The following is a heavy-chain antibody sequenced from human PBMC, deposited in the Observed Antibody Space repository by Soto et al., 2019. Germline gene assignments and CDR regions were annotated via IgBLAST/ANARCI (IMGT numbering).Heavy chain of an antibody. CDR3: ARDGVGYSYGRPYYYYGMDV. J-gene: IGHJ6*02. CDR2: ISSSSSTI. Sequence: ESLRLSCAASGFAFSSYSMNGVRQAAGKGLEWVSYISSSSSTIYYADSVKGRFTISRDNAKNSLYLQMNSLRDEDTAVYYCARDGVGYSYGRPYYYYGMDVWGQGTTVTVSS. CDR1: GFAFSSYS. V-gene: IGHV3-48*02. D-gene: IGHD5-18*01.